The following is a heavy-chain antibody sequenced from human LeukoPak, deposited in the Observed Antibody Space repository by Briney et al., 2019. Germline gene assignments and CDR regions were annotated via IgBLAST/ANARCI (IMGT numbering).Heavy chain of an antibody. J-gene: IGHJ3*02. D-gene: IGHD6-13*01. Sequence: GESLKISCKGSGYSFTSYWIGWMRQMPGKGLEWMGIIYPGDSDTRYSPSFQGQVTISADKSISTAYLQWSSLKASDTAMYYCARQSIAAAGTVWAFDIWGQGTMVTVSS. CDR2: IYPGDSDT. CDR3: ARQSIAAAGTVWAFDI. CDR1: GYSFTSYW. V-gene: IGHV5-51*01.